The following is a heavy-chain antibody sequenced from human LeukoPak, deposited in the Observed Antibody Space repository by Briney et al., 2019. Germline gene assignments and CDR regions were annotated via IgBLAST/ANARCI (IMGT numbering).Heavy chain of an antibody. CDR2: IHYSGQA. V-gene: IGHV4-38-2*02. D-gene: IGHD3-10*01. J-gene: IGHJ4*02. CDR3: ATERGHGEDGVYYFDF. Sequence: SETLSLTCAVSGYSISTSYYWGWIRQPPGKGLEWIGSIHYSGQAYYIPSLKSRITMSVDTSKNQFSLNLSSVTAADTAVYYCATERGHGEDGVYYFDFWGQGTPVTVSS. CDR1: GYSISTSYY.